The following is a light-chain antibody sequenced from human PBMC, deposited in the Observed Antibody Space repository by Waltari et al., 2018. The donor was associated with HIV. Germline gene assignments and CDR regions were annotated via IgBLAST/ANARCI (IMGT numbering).Light chain of an antibody. CDR1: QSVGSK. CDR3: QQYENWPYT. CDR2: GAS. V-gene: IGKV3-15*01. J-gene: IGKJ2*01. Sequence: EMVMTQSPATLSVSPGERATLSCRASQSVGSKLAWYQQKPGQAPRRLIYGASSRATGVSARFSGSGSGTEFTLTVSSLESEDFAVYYCQQYENWPYTFGQGTKLEIK.